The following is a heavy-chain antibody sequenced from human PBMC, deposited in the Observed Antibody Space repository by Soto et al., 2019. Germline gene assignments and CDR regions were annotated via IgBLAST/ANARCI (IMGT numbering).Heavy chain of an antibody. CDR2: ISSNGGST. Sequence: PGGSLRLSCEASGFTFSSYAMHWVRQAPGKGLEYVSAISSNGGSTYYANSVKGRFTISRDNSKNTLYLQMGSLRAEDMAVYYCASLSITIFGVVNDAFDIWGQGTMVTVSS. V-gene: IGHV3-64*01. J-gene: IGHJ3*02. CDR1: GFTFSSYA. D-gene: IGHD3-3*01. CDR3: ASLSITIFGVVNDAFDI.